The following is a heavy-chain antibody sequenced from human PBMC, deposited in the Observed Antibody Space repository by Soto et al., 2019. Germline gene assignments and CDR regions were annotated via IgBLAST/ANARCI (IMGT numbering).Heavy chain of an antibody. CDR1: GFTFSNYG. V-gene: IGHV3-30*18. D-gene: IGHD3-10*01. J-gene: IGHJ4*02. CDR3: AKVPTRGSGTYYPYFDY. CDR2: ISYGGSDK. Sequence: QVQLVESGGGVVQPGRSLRLSCAASGFTFSNYGMHWVRQAPGKGLEWVAVISYGGSDKYYAGSVKGRFTISRDNSNNTLFLQVNSQRAEDTAVYYCAKVPTRGSGTYYPYFDYWAQGTLVTVSS.